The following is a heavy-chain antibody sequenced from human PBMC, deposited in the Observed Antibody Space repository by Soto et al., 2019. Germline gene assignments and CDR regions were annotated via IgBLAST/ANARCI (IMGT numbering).Heavy chain of an antibody. Sequence: EVQLVESGGGLIQPGGSLRLSCAASGFTVSSNYISWVRQAPGKGLEWVSVIYSGGSTYYADSVKGRFTISRDNSKNTLYLQMNSLRAEDTDVDYCARSNYDFWSGYYFDYWGQGTLVTVSS. CDR3: ARSNYDFWSGYYFDY. CDR2: IYSGGST. D-gene: IGHD3-3*01. V-gene: IGHV3-53*01. CDR1: GFTVSSNY. J-gene: IGHJ4*02.